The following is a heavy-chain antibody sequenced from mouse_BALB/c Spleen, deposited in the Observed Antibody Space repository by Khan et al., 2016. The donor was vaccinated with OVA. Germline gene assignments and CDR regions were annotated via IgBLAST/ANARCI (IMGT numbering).Heavy chain of an antibody. CDR3: ARSTYSYAFAY. CDR2: IIYTDSI. D-gene: IGHD2-12*01. Sequence: EVQLQESGPSLVKPSQTLSLTCSVTGDSITSGYWNWIRKLPGNKFEFMGYIIYTDSIYYNPSLKSRISITRHTSKNQYYLQLNYVTTEDTATYYCARSTYSYAFAYWGQGTLVTVSA. CDR1: GDSITSGY. J-gene: IGHJ3*01. V-gene: IGHV3-8*02.